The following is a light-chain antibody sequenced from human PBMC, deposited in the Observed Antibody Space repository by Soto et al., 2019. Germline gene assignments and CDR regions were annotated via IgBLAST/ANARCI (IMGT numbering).Light chain of an antibody. Sequence: EVVMTQSPATVSVSPGEGVTLSCMASQTISNDLAWYQQKPGQAPRLLIYGASTRATGVPARFSGGGSGTEFKLTISSLQSEDFAFYYWQRNNKWPPVTFGGGTKVEIK. J-gene: IGKJ4*01. CDR2: GAS. V-gene: IGKV3-15*01. CDR1: QTISND. CDR3: QRNNKWPPVT.